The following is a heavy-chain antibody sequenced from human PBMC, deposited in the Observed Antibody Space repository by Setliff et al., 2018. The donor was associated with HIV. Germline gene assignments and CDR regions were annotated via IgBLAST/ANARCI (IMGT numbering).Heavy chain of an antibody. CDR1: GFTFSNHS. CDR2: ISASATYI. D-gene: IGHD3-9*01. Sequence: GSLRLSCAASGFTFSNHSMNWVRQTPGKGLEWVSSISASATYIYYADSVKGRFTISRDNAENTLYLQMNSLRAEDTAVYYCARDNGRYFDRGWFDPWGQGALVTSPQ. CDR3: ARDNGRYFDRGWFDP. V-gene: IGHV3-21*01. J-gene: IGHJ5*02.